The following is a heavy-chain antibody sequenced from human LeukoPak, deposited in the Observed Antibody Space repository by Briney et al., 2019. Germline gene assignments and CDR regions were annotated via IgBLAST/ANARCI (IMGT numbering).Heavy chain of an antibody. J-gene: IGHJ6*03. D-gene: IGHD3-10*01. CDR2: IIPIFGTA. Sequence: ASVKVSCRASGGTFSSCAISWVRQAPGQGLEWMGRIIPIFGTANYAQKFQGRVTITTDESTSTAYMELSSLRSEDTAVYYCARDREDYYGSGSSNLYYYYMDVWGKGTTVTVSS. CDR3: ARDREDYYGSGSSNLYYYYMDV. V-gene: IGHV1-69*05. CDR1: GGTFSSCA.